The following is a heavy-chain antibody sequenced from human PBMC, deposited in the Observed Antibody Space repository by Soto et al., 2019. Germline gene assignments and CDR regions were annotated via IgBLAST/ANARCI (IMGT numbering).Heavy chain of an antibody. D-gene: IGHD5-12*01. CDR3: TKEKSVMYSGYDAFDI. V-gene: IGHV3-48*03. CDR1: GFTFSSYE. CDR2: ISSSGTI. Sequence: GGSLRLSCAASGFTFSSYEMDWVRQAPGKGLEWVAYISSSGTILYGDSVKGRFTISRDNADNSLYLQLNSLTAEDKAVYYCTKEKSVMYSGYDAFDIWGRGTMVTVSS. J-gene: IGHJ3*02.